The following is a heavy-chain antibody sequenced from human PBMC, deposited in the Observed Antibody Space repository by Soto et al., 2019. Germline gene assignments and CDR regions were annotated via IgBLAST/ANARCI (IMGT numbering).Heavy chain of an antibody. CDR1: GFTFSNYA. J-gene: IGHJ4*02. D-gene: IGHD7-27*01. V-gene: IGHV3-30*03. CDR3: ARERNWGEDGYVDY. Sequence: QVQLVESGGGVVQPGRSLRLSCAASGFTFSNYAMHWVRQAPGKGLEWVAVMSFEGNDKSYVDSVKGRFTVSRDNSRNTLYLPMNSLRGTDTAVYYCARERNWGEDGYVDYRGQGALVTVSA. CDR2: MSFEGNDK.